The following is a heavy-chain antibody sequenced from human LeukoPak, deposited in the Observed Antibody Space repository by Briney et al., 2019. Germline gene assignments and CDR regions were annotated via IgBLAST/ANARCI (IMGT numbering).Heavy chain of an antibody. Sequence: KSSETLSLTCTVSGGSISSYYWSRIRQPPGKGLEWIGYIYYSGSTNYNPSLKSRVTISVDTSKNQFSLKLSSVTAADTAVYYCARYLTAGWFDPWGQGTLVTVSS. D-gene: IGHD6-25*01. CDR3: ARYLTAGWFDP. J-gene: IGHJ5*02. CDR2: IYYSGST. CDR1: GGSISSYY. V-gene: IGHV4-59*01.